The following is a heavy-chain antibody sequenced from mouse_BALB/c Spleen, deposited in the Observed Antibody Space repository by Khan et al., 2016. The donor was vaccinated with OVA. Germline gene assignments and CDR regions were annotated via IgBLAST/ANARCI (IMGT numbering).Heavy chain of an antibody. V-gene: IGHV3-2*02. Sequence: EVQLQESGPGLVKPSQSLSLTCTVTGYSITSDYAWNWIRQFPGNKLEWMGYITYSGSTSYNPSLKSRISIIRDTSKNQFFLQLNSVTTEDTATXYCANDYGYMDYWGQGTSVTVSS. D-gene: IGHD1-2*01. CDR1: GYSITSDYA. CDR3: ANDYGYMDY. CDR2: ITYSGST. J-gene: IGHJ4*01.